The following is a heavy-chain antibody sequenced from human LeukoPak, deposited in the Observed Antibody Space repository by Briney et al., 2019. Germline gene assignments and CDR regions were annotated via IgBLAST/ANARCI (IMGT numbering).Heavy chain of an antibody. CDR2: INHSGST. Sequence: PSETLSLTCAVYGGSFSGYYWSWIRQPPGKGLEWIGEINHSGSTYYNPSLKSRVTISVDTSKNQFSLKLTSVPAADTAVYYCARTSTVTYHFDYWGQGTLVTVSS. D-gene: IGHD4-17*01. V-gene: IGHV4-34*01. CDR1: GGSFSGYY. J-gene: IGHJ4*02. CDR3: ARTSTVTYHFDY.